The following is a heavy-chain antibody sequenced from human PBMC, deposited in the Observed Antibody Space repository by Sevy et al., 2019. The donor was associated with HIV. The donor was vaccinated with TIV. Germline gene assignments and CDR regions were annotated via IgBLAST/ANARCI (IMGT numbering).Heavy chain of an antibody. J-gene: IGHJ5*02. D-gene: IGHD3-3*01. Sequence: SETLSLTCTVSGGSISSYYWSWIRQPPGKGLEWIGYIYYSGSTNYNPSLKSRVTISVDTSKNQFSLKLSSVTAADTAVYYWAGGGTIFGVGDNNWFDPWGQGTLVTVSS. CDR2: IYYSGST. CDR1: GGSISSYY. CDR3: AGGGTIFGVGDNNWFDP. V-gene: IGHV4-59*13.